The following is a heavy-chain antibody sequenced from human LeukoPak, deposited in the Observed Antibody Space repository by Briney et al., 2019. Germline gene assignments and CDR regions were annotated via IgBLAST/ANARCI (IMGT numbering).Heavy chain of an antibody. Sequence: ASVKVSCKASGYTFTSYGISWVRQAPGQGLEWMGWISAYNGNTNYAQKLQGRVTMTTDTSTSTAYMELRSLRSDDTAVYYCARGHKSVVVGATTYDYWGQGTLVTVSS. CDR3: ARGHKSVVVGATTYDY. CDR1: GYTFTSYG. CDR2: ISAYNGNT. D-gene: IGHD1-26*01. V-gene: IGHV1-18*01. J-gene: IGHJ4*02.